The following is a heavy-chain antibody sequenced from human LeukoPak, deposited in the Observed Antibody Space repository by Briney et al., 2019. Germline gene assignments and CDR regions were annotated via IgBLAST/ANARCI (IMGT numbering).Heavy chain of an antibody. CDR3: AKARPWNWFDP. Sequence: SETLSLTCAVSGGSISSGGYSWSWIRQPPGKGLEWIGYIYHSGSTYYNPSLKSRVTISVDRSKNQFSLKLSSVTAADTAVYYCAKARPWNWFDPWGQGTLVTVSS. CDR1: GGSISSGGYS. CDR2: IYHSGST. V-gene: IGHV4-30-2*01. J-gene: IGHJ5*02.